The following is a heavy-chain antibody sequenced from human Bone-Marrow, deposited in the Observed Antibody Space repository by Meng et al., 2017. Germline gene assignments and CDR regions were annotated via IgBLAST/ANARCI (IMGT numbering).Heavy chain of an antibody. CDR3: ARDRNPCSGGSFEHDAFDI. CDR1: GYTFTSYY. V-gene: IGHV3-30*01. CDR2: ISYDGSNK. Sequence: SCQASGYTFTSYYMHWVRQAPGKGLEWVAVISYDGSNKYYADSVKGRFTISRDNSKNALYLQMNSLRAEDTAVYYCARDRNPCSGGSFEHDAFDIWGQGTMVTVSS. D-gene: IGHD2-15*01. J-gene: IGHJ3*02.